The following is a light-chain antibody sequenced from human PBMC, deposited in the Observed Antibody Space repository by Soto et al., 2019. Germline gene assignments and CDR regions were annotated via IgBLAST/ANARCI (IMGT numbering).Light chain of an antibody. Sequence: DIQKTQSPSSLSASVGDRVTITCQASQDISNYLNWYQQKPGKAPKLLIYDASTLETGVPSRFSGSESGTDFTFTISSLQPEDIATYYCQQYDDLPYTFGQGTKLEIK. J-gene: IGKJ2*01. CDR3: QQYDDLPYT. CDR1: QDISNY. CDR2: DAS. V-gene: IGKV1-33*01.